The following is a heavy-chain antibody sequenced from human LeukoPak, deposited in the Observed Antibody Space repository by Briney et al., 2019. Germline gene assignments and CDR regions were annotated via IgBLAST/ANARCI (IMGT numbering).Heavy chain of an antibody. Sequence: ASVKVSCKASGYTFTGYYMHWVRQAPGQGLEWMGIINPSGGSTSYAQKFQGRVTMTRDTSISTAYMELSRLRSDDTAVYYCALLRVAGDDYWGQGTLVTVSS. D-gene: IGHD3-10*01. V-gene: IGHV1-46*01. CDR1: GYTFTGYY. J-gene: IGHJ4*02. CDR3: ALLRVAGDDY. CDR2: INPSGGST.